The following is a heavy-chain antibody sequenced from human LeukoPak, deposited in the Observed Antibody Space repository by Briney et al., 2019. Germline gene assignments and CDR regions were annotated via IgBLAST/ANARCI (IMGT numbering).Heavy chain of an antibody. Sequence: ASVKVSCKASGYTFTSYGISWVRQAPGQGLEWMGWISAYSGNTNYAQRFQGRVILTKDTSMRTAYMELSRLRSDDTAVYYCAREYCSGGSCSWFDPWGQGTLVTVSS. CDR1: GYTFTSYG. V-gene: IGHV1-18*01. J-gene: IGHJ5*02. CDR3: AREYCSGGSCSWFDP. CDR2: ISAYSGNT. D-gene: IGHD2-15*01.